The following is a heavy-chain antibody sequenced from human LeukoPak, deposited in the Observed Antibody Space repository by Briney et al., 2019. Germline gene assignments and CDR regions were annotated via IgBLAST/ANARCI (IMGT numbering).Heavy chain of an antibody. D-gene: IGHD3-22*01. CDR1: GYRFTRYW. Sequence: GESLNISCKVSGYRFTRYWIGWVRQTPGRGLEWMGIIHPVDSDTTYRPSFEGHVTMSADRSTSTAYLQWGSLEPSDTAVYYCARLGDGGYYDSKAFDLWGRGTLVIVSS. V-gene: IGHV5-51*01. J-gene: IGHJ2*01. CDR3: ARLGDGGYYDSKAFDL. CDR2: IHPVDSDT.